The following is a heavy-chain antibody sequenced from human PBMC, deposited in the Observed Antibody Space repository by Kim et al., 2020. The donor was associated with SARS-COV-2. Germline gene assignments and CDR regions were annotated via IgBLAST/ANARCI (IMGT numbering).Heavy chain of an antibody. J-gene: IGHJ4*02. CDR2: IKYDGSDK. CDR3: AGVRILEGRSIFDR. CDR1: GFTFSSNW. V-gene: IGHV3-7*03. Sequence: GGSLRLSCAVSGFTFSSNWMSWVRQAPGKGLEWVANIKYDGSDKYYVESVKGRFTISRDNGKNSLDLQMNSLRAEDTAVYYCAGVRILEGRSIFDRWGQG. D-gene: IGHD1-1*01.